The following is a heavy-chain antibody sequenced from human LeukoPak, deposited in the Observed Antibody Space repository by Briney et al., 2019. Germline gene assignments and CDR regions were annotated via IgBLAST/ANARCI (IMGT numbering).Heavy chain of an antibody. J-gene: IGHJ3*02. CDR1: GFTFSSYG. D-gene: IGHD1-26*01. V-gene: IGHV3-48*03. Sequence: GGSLRLSGAASGFTFSSYGMNWVRQAPGKGLEWVSYISSSGSTIYYADSVKGRFTISRDNAKNSLYLQMNSLRAEDTAVYYCARDPYSGSYPDAFDIWGQGTMVTVSS. CDR2: ISSSGSTI. CDR3: ARDPYSGSYPDAFDI.